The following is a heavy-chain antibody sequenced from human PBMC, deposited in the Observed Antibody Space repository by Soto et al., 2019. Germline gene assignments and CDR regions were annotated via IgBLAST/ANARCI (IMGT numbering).Heavy chain of an antibody. CDR3: AGDLTFYPVASLDY. V-gene: IGHV3-7*01. D-gene: IGHD2-15*01. CDR2: IKQDGGEK. J-gene: IGHJ4*02. CDR1: GFTFSSYW. Sequence: EVQLVESGGGLVQPGGSLRLSCAASGFTFSSYWMSWVRQAPGKGLEWVANIKQDGGEKSYVDSVKVRFTISRDNAKNSLYLQMNSLRAEDTAVYYCAGDLTFYPVASLDYGGQGTLVNVSS.